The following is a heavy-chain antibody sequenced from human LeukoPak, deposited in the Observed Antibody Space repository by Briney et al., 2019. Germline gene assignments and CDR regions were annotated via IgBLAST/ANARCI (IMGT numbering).Heavy chain of an antibody. Sequence: PSETLSLTCTVSGGSISSGSYYWSWIRQPAGKGLEWIGRIYTSGSTNYNPSLKSRVTISVDTSKNQFSLKLSSVTAADTAVYYCARTTTADAFDIWAKGQWSPSLQ. D-gene: IGHD1-1*01. CDR3: ARTTTADAFDI. CDR2: IYTSGST. J-gene: IGHJ3*02. CDR1: GGSISSGSYY. V-gene: IGHV4-61*02.